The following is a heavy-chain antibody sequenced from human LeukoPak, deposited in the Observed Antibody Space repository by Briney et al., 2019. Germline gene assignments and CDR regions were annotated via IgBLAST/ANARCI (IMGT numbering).Heavy chain of an antibody. D-gene: IGHD6-13*01. CDR2: ISGSGGNTYYA. CDR3: AKGGRSSYFDY. J-gene: IGHJ4*02. V-gene: IGHV3-23*01. CDR1: GITFSNYA. Sequence: GGSLRLSCAASGITFSNYAMSWVRQAPGKGLEWVSAISGSGGNTYYAYYADSVKGRFSISRDNSKNTLSLQMNSLRAEDTAVYYCAKGGRSSYFDYWGQGTLVTVSS.